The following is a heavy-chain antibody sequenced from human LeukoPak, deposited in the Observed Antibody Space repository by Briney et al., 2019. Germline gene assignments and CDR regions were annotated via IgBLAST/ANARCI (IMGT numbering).Heavy chain of an antibody. V-gene: IGHV4-39*07. Sequence: PSQTLSLTCTVSGGSISSGSYYWGWIRQPPGKGLEWIGSIYHSGSTYYNPSLKSRVTISVDTSKNQFSLKLSSVTAADTAVYYCARDSSGWYHWFDPWGQGTLVTVSS. CDR1: GGSISSGSYY. CDR3: ARDSSGWYHWFDP. D-gene: IGHD6-19*01. J-gene: IGHJ5*02. CDR2: IYHSGST.